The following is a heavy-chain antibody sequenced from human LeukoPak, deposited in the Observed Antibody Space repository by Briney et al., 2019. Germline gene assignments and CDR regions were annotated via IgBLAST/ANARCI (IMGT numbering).Heavy chain of an antibody. D-gene: IGHD4/OR15-4a*01. CDR1: GGSISSYY. CDR3: ARDHGPTEHAFDI. V-gene: IGHV4-59*01. J-gene: IGHJ3*02. Sequence: PSETLSLTCTLSGGSISSYYWSWIRQPPGKGVECIEYIYYSGSTNYNPPLRTGVTISVETSKNQFSLKLSSVTAADRAVFYCARDHGPTEHAFDIWGEGTMVTVSS. CDR2: IYYSGST.